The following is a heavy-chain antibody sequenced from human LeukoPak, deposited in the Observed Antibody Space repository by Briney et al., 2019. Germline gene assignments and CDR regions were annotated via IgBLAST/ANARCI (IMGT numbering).Heavy chain of an antibody. J-gene: IGHJ3*02. CDR3: ARRGGDYFAFDI. CDR1: GGSFSGYY. V-gene: IGHV4-34*01. D-gene: IGHD4-17*01. Sequence: PSETLSLTCAVDGGSFSGYYWSWIRQPPGKGLEWIGEINHSGSTNYNPSLKSRVTISVDTSKNQFSLKLSSVTAADTAVYYCARRGGDYFAFDIWGQGTMVTVSS. CDR2: INHSGST.